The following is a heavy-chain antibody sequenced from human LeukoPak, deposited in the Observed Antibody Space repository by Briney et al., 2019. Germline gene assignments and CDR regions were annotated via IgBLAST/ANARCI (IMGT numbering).Heavy chain of an antibody. CDR2: IDDSGVIR. Sequence: GGSLRLSCAASGFTFKTHAMSWVRQAPGKGLEWVSRIDDSGVIRSYADSVKGRFTISRDNSKNTLYLQMNSLRAEDTAVYYCARGSGYDFLRAFDIWGQGTMVTVSS. D-gene: IGHD5-12*01. V-gene: IGHV3-23*01. CDR3: ARGSGYDFLRAFDI. J-gene: IGHJ3*02. CDR1: GFTFKTHA.